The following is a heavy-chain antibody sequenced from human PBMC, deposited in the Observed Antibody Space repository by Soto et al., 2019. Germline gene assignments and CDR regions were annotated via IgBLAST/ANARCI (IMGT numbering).Heavy chain of an antibody. CDR1: GYSFTSYW. CDR2: IYPGDSDT. D-gene: IGHD6-6*01. V-gene: IGHV5-51*01. Sequence: GESLKISCKGSGYSFTSYWIGWVRQMPGKGLEWMGIIYPGDSDTRYSPSFQGQVTVSADKSISTAYLQWSSLKASDTAMYYCARQAIAARPTGYYYYGMDVWGQGTTVTVSS. J-gene: IGHJ6*02. CDR3: ARQAIAARPTGYYYYGMDV.